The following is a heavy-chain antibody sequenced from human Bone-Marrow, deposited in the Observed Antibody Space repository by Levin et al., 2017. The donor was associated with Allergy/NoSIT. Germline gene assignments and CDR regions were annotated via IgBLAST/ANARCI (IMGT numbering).Heavy chain of an antibody. CDR2: IYWDDDE. V-gene: IGHV2-5*02. CDR3: APWNSGYFSGPFRDTFDV. D-gene: IGHD3-22*01. J-gene: IGHJ3*01. CDR1: GFSLATSGVG. Sequence: SGPTLVKPTQTLTLTCTFSGFSLATSGVGVAWIRQPPGKALEWLALIYWDDDERYSPSLKSRLTVTKDTSKNQVVLTMTNVDPVDTATYYCAPWNSGYFSGPFRDTFDVWGPGTMVTVSS.